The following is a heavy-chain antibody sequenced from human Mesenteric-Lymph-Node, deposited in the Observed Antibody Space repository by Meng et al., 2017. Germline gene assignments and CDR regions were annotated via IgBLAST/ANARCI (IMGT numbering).Heavy chain of an antibody. CDR2: INPHTGGI. D-gene: IGHD4-11*01. CDR1: GYTFTAYY. J-gene: IGHJ4*02. CDR3: AKIGSNHQFDL. V-gene: IGHV1-2*06. Sequence: QVQLLQSGAEVQKPGASVTVSCKASGYTFTAYYMHWVRQVPGQGLEWMGRINPHTGGINYAQEFQGRVAMTRDTSISTAYMELSRLRTDDTAVYYCAKIGSNHQFDLWGQGTLVTVSS.